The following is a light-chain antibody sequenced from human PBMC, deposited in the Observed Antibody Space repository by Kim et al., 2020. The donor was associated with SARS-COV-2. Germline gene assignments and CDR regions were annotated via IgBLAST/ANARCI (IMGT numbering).Light chain of an antibody. Sequence: ELTQPPSASGTPGQRVTISCSGSSSNIKNKAVNWYQQLPGTAPKLLIYGNDQRPSGVPDRFSGSKSGTSASLAISGLQSEDEADYYCAAWDVSLNGPVFGGGTQLTVL. V-gene: IGLV1-44*01. J-gene: IGLJ3*02. CDR1: SSNIKNKA. CDR3: AAWDVSLNGPV. CDR2: GND.